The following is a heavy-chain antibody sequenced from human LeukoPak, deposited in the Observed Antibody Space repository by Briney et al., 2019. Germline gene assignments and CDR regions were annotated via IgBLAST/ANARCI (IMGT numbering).Heavy chain of an antibody. V-gene: IGHV3-30*04. J-gene: IGHJ4*02. D-gene: IGHD2-21*02. CDR1: GFTFSSYA. Sequence: GGSLRLSCAASGFTFSSYAMHWVRQAPGKGLEWVAVISHDGSSKYYADSVKGRFTISRDNSKNTLYLQMNSLRAEDTAVYYCAKDATAVVTKGGYFDYWGQGTLVTVSS. CDR2: ISHDGSSK. CDR3: AKDATAVVTKGGYFDY.